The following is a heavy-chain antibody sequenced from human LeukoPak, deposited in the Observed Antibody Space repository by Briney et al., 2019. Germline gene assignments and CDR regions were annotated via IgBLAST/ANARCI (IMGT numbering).Heavy chain of an antibody. D-gene: IGHD6-13*01. CDR1: RASISDNY. CDR2: TYTSGDT. V-gene: IGHV4-4*07. Sequence: TPSETLSLTCTVSRASISDNYWSWSRQPAGKALEWIGRTYTSGDTNYNPSRKSRASVSVDTSKNQFYLSLRYVTAADTAVYYCTIGGASGSLAHWGPGTLVTVSS. J-gene: IGHJ4*02. CDR3: TIGGASGSLAH.